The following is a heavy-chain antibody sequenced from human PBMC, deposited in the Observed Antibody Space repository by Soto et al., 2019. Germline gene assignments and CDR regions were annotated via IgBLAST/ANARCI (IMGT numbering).Heavy chain of an antibody. D-gene: IGHD3-22*01. J-gene: IGHJ4*02. CDR1: GFTFSSYC. CDR2: INSNSSTI. CDR3: ARDSYDSSGYERDFDY. Sequence: GGSLRLSCAASGFTFSSYCMHWVRQAPGKGLVWVSHINSNSSTIYYADSVKGRFTISRDNANNSLYLQMNSLRDEDTAVYYCARDSYDSSGYERDFDYWGQGTLVTVSS. V-gene: IGHV3-48*02.